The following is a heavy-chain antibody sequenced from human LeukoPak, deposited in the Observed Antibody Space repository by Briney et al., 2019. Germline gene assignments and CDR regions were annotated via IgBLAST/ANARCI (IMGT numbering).Heavy chain of an antibody. V-gene: IGHV3-33*01. CDR2: IWHDATNK. CDR3: ARDGLSNNWYEFDF. CDR1: GFSFSSYG. J-gene: IGHJ4*02. Sequence: GGSLRLSCAASGFSFSSYGMHWVRQAPGKGLEWVAVIWHDATNKYYADSVKGRLTISRDNSKSTLFLQMNSLRAEDTAVYYCARDGLSNNWYEFDFWGQGTLVTVSS. D-gene: IGHD1-1*01.